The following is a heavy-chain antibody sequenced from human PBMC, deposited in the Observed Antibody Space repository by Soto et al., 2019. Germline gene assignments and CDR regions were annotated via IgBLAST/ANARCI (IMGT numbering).Heavy chain of an antibody. D-gene: IGHD2-15*01. V-gene: IGHV4-59*02. Sequence: ETLSLTSTVSGGSVSNYYWSWVRDPPGGGLEWLGYMYGRGSPNHNPSLKRRVTISVDTSKNRFCLKQSSVTAADKAVDYCGRVRACSGGSCYGWFGPWGQGTLVTVS. J-gene: IGHJ5*02. CDR3: GRVRACSGGSCYGWFGP. CDR1: GGSVSNYY. CDR2: MYGRGSP.